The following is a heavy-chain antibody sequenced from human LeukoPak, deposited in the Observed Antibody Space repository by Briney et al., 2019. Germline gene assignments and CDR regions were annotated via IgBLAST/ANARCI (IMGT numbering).Heavy chain of an antibody. CDR3: ARGGRWLQFYY. V-gene: IGHV3-7*01. CDR1: GFTFNTYS. J-gene: IGHJ4*02. Sequence: GGSLRLSCAASGFTFNTYSMSWVRQAPGKGLEWVANIKQDGSEKNYVDSVKGRFTISRDNAKNSLYLQMNSLRAEDTAVYYCARGGRWLQFYYWGQGTLVTVSS. CDR2: IKQDGSEK. D-gene: IGHD5-24*01.